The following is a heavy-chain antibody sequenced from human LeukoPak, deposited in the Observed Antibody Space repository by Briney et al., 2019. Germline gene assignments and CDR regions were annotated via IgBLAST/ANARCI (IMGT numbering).Heavy chain of an antibody. D-gene: IGHD4-17*01. V-gene: IGHV4-59*01. Sequence: SETLSLTCTVSGGSINNYYWSWIRQPPGKRLEWIGYIYYSGDTNYSPSLKSRITISVDTSKNQFSLKLRSVTAADTAIYYCARGQGTVTTLWGQGTLVTVSS. CDR1: GGSINNYY. J-gene: IGHJ4*02. CDR2: IYYSGDT. CDR3: ARGQGTVTTL.